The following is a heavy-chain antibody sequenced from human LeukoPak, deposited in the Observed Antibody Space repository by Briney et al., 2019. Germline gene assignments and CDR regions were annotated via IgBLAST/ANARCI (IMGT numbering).Heavy chain of an antibody. Sequence: TGGSLRLSCAASGFTFSSYGMHWVRQAPGKGLEWVAVISYDGSNKYYADSVKGRFTISRDNSKNTLYLQMNSLRAEDTAVYYCAKDDGQWLASYYFDYWGQGTLVTVSS. CDR2: ISYDGSNK. D-gene: IGHD6-19*01. V-gene: IGHV3-30*18. J-gene: IGHJ4*02. CDR3: AKDDGQWLASYYFDY. CDR1: GFTFSSYG.